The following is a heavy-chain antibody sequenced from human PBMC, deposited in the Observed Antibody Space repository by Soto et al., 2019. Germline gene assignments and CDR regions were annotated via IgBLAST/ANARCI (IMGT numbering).Heavy chain of an antibody. J-gene: IGHJ4*02. CDR1: GFTFSSYT. Sequence: EVQLLESGGGLVQPGGSLRLSCAASGFTFSSYTMTWVRQAPGKGLEWVSAISGSGSSTYYADSVKGRFTISRDNSKNTLYLQMNTLIAEDTAVYYCAKGGPYYYDSSGYYDYWGQGTLVTVSS. V-gene: IGHV3-23*01. CDR3: AKGGPYYYDSSGYYDY. D-gene: IGHD3-22*01. CDR2: ISGSGSST.